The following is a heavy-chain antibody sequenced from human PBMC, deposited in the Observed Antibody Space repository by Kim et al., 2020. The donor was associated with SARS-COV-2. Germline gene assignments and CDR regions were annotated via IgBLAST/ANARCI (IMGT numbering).Heavy chain of an antibody. V-gene: IGHV1-2*02. CDR1: GYTFTACY. CDR2: INPNTGVT. CDR3: ANFLPGRFADRGATGWYFDL. J-gene: IGHJ2*01. Sequence: ASVKVSCKASGYTFTACYIHWMRQAPGQGLEWMGWINPNTGVTNSAQKFQGRVTMTRDTAISTAYMELGSLTSDDTAVYYCANFLPGRFADRGATGWYFDLWGRGTLVTVSS. D-gene: IGHD3-10*01.